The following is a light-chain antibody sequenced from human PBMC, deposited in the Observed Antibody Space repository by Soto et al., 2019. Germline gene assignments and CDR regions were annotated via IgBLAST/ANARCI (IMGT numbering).Light chain of an antibody. CDR1: QSVSSN. Sequence: EIVMTQSPATLSVSPGERATLSCRASQSVSSNLAWYKQKPGQAPRLLIYGASTRATGIPARFSGSGSGTEFTLTISSLQSEDLAVYYCQQYNNWPPWTFGQGTKVEIK. CDR3: QQYNNWPPWT. J-gene: IGKJ1*01. V-gene: IGKV3-15*01. CDR2: GAS.